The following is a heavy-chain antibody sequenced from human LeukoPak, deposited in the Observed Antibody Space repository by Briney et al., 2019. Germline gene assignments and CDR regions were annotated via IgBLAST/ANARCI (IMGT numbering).Heavy chain of an antibody. D-gene: IGHD2-2*01. CDR2: INIDGSRI. CDR3: AREVEEVPGAMGVYYYYYMDV. J-gene: IGHJ6*03. CDR1: EFTSYSYW. Sequence: GGSLRLSCAASEFTSYSYWMHWVRHAPGKGLVWVSRINIDGSRIDYADSVKGRFTMSRDIAKNTLYLQMNSLRADDTAVYYCAREVEEVPGAMGVYYYYYMDVWGKGTTVTVSS. V-gene: IGHV3-74*01.